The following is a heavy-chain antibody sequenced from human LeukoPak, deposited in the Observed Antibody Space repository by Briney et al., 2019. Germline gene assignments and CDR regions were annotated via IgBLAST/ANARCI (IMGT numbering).Heavy chain of an antibody. CDR1: GGSISSSSYY. D-gene: IGHD3-3*01. Sequence: PSETLSLTCTVSGGSISSSSYYWGWIRQPPGKGLEWIGSIYYSGSTYYNPSLKSRVTISVDTSKNQFSLKLSSVTAADTAVYYCARTMTYVDYWGQGTLVTVSS. J-gene: IGHJ4*02. CDR2: IYYSGST. V-gene: IGHV4-39*01. CDR3: ARTMTYVDY.